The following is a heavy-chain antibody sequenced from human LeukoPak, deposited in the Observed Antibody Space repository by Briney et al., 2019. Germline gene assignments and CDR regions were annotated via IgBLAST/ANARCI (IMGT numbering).Heavy chain of an antibody. CDR3: ARDPFRDGYNYFADY. Sequence: ASVKVSCKASGYTFTSYYMHWVRQAPGQGLEWMGIINPSGGSTRYAQKFQGRVTMTRDTSTSTVYMELSSLRSEDTAVYYCARDPFRDGYNYFADYWGQGTLVTVSS. D-gene: IGHD5-24*01. CDR2: INPSGGST. V-gene: IGHV1-46*01. J-gene: IGHJ4*02. CDR1: GYTFTSYY.